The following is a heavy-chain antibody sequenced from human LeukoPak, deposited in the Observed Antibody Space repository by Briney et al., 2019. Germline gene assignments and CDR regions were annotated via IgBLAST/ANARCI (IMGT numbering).Heavy chain of an antibody. CDR2: ISAYNGNT. Sequence: ASVKVSCKASGYTFTSYGISWVRQAPGQGLEWMGWISAYNGNTNYAQKFQGRVTMTTDTSTSTAYMELRSLRSDDTAVYYCARAFYPGYYSYMAVWGKGTTVTVSS. V-gene: IGHV1-18*01. CDR3: ARAFYPGYYSYMAV. D-gene: IGHD3-3*02. CDR1: GYTFTSYG. J-gene: IGHJ6*03.